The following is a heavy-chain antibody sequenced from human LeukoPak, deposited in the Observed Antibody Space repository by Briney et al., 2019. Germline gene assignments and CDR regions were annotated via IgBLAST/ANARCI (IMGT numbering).Heavy chain of an antibody. D-gene: IGHD5-24*01. CDR1: GGTFSSYA. V-gene: IGHV1-69*13. CDR3: AREGGERWLQAYNWFDP. Sequence: SVTVSCTASGGTFSSYAISWVRQAPGQGLEWMGGIIPIFGTANYAQKFQGRVTITADESTSTAYMELSSLRSEDTAVYYCAREGGERWLQAYNWFDPWGQGTLVTVSS. J-gene: IGHJ5*02. CDR2: IIPIFGTA.